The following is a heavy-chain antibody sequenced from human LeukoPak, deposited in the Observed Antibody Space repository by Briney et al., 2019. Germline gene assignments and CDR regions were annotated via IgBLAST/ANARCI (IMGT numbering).Heavy chain of an antibody. CDR2: INHSGST. V-gene: IGHV4-34*01. CDR3: ARRGARIVGATKCFDP. CDR1: GGSFSGYY. D-gene: IGHD1-26*01. J-gene: IGHJ5*02. Sequence: SETLSLTCAVYGGSFSGYYWSWIRQPPGKGLEWIGEINHSGSTNYNPSHKSRVTISVDTFKNQFSLKLSSVTAADTAVYYCARRGARIVGATKCFDPWGQGNLVTVSS.